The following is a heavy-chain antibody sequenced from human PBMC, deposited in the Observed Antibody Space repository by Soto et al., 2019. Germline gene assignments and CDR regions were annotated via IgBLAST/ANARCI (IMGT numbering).Heavy chain of an antibody. D-gene: IGHD3-22*01. V-gene: IGHV5-51*01. Sequence: RRGAGYSSTGYSLGQESKMPGKGLEWMGIIYPGGSDPRYRPYFQGQVTISAAKSISPASLQWSSLTASDTAMYYCAGTTSNDSSGTPRDAFDIWGQGTMVTVSS. CDR1: GYSSTGYS. CDR3: AGTTSNDSSGTPRDAFDI. J-gene: IGHJ3*02. CDR2: IYPGGSDP.